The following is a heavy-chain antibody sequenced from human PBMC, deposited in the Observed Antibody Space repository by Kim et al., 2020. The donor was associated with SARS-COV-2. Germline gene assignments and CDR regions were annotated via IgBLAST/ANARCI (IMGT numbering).Heavy chain of an antibody. Sequence: GGSLRLSCAASRFTFSSYAMNWVRQAPGKGLEWVSVISSSCGSTYYADSVKGRFTISRDNSKNTLSLQMNSLRVEDTAIYYCAKSDCSNTACYIAYWGQGTLVTVSS. CDR2: ISSSCGST. V-gene: IGHV3-23*01. J-gene: IGHJ4*02. CDR1: RFTFSSYA. D-gene: IGHD2-2*02. CDR3: AKSDCSNTACYIAY.